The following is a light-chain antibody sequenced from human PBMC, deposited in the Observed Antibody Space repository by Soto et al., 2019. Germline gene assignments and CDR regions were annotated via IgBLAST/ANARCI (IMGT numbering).Light chain of an antibody. J-gene: IGLJ3*02. V-gene: IGLV7-43*01. CDR1: TGAVTSDYY. CDR2: RTS. CDR3: VLLYGGAWV. Sequence: QAVVTQEPSLTVSPGGTVTLTCALTTGAVTSDYYPNWFQRRPGQALRTLIYRTSNKHSWTPARFSGSLLGGKAALTLSGVQPEDEADYYCVLLYGGAWVFGGGNKLTVL.